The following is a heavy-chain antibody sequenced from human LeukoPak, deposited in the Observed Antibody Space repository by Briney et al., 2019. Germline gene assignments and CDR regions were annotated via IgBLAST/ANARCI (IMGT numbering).Heavy chain of an antibody. CDR2: ISSSSSTI. V-gene: IGHV3-48*03. CDR1: GFTFSSYE. J-gene: IGHJ3*02. Sequence: QPGGSLRLSCAASGFTFSSYEMNWVRQAPGKGLEWVSYISSSSSTIYYADSVKGRFTISRDNAKNSLYLQMNSLRAEDTAVYYCARGVKGQLWFFDIWGQGTMVTVSS. CDR3: ARGVKGQLWFFDI. D-gene: IGHD5-18*01.